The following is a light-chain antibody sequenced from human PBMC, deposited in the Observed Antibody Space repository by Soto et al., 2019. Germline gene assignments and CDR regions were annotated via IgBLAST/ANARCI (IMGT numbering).Light chain of an antibody. CDR3: QQFDHWPPMFT. J-gene: IGKJ2*01. V-gene: IGKV3-15*01. CDR2: HAS. CDR1: QNVNNN. Sequence: EILMTQSPATLSVSPGESATLSCRASQNVNNNLAWYQQKPGQAPRLLIYHASTRATGIPARFSGSGSGTEFTLTISRLKSEDFAVYYCQQFDHWPPMFTFGQGTKLEIK.